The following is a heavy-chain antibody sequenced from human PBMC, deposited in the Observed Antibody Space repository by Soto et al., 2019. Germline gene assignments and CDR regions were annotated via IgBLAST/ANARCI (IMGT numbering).Heavy chain of an antibody. CDR3: ARQGITIFGVVFSWFDP. J-gene: IGHJ5*02. D-gene: IGHD3-3*01. CDR2: IYYSGST. Sequence: SETLSLTCTVSGGSISSSSYYWGWIRQPPGKGLEWIGSIYYSGSTYYNPSLKSRVTISVDTSKNQFSLKLSSVTAADTAVYYCARQGITIFGVVFSWFDPWGQGTLVTVSS. V-gene: IGHV4-39*01. CDR1: GGSISSSSYY.